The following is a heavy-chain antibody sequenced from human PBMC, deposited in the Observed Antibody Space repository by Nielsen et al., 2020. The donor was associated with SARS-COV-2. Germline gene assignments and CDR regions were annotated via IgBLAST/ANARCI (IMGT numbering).Heavy chain of an antibody. J-gene: IGHJ4*02. CDR2: VSRDGSDT. V-gene: IGHV3-30*18. CDR3: AKDVWSGAHQIGPDY. Sequence: GESLTISCAASGFTFANYGIHWVRQVAGRGLEWVAIVSRDGSDTFYVDSVKGRFTISRDNSKNTVYLQMNSLRAEDTAVYHCAKDVWSGAHQIGPDYWGQGTLVTVSS. CDR1: GFTFANYG. D-gene: IGHD3-3*01.